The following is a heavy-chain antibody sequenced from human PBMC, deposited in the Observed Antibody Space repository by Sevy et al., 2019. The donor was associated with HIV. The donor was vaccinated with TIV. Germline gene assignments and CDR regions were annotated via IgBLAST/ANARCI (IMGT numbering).Heavy chain of an antibody. V-gene: IGHV1-2*02. CDR1: GYTFTDYY. D-gene: IGHD6-13*01. CDR2: INPKSGGT. Sequence: ASVKVSCKASGYTFTDYYIHWVRQAPGQGLEWMGWINPKSGGTNYAQKFHGRVTMTRDTSISTAYMELSRLRSDDTAVYYCAGGVEAAGIDPYYYGVDVWGPGATVTVSS. J-gene: IGHJ6*02. CDR3: AGGVEAAGIDPYYYGVDV.